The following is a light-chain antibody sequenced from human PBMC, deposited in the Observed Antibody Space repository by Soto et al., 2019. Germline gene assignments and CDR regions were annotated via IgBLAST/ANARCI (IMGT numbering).Light chain of an antibody. J-gene: IGLJ2*01. CDR1: SSDVGGYDY. CDR3: SSYSISTTLVI. CDR2: EVN. Sequence: QSALTQPASVSGSPGQSITISCTGTSSDVGGYDYVSWYQQHPGKAPKLIIYEVNNRPSGVSNRFSGSKSGNTASLTISGLQAEDEANYYCSSYSISTTLVIFGGGTKLTVL. V-gene: IGLV2-14*03.